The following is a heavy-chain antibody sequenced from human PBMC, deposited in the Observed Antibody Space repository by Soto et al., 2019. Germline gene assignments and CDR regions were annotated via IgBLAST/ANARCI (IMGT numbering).Heavy chain of an antibody. CDR1: GGTFSSDF. CDR2: TIAGFGSA. Sequence: SVKVSCKASGGTFSSDFISWVRQAPGQGLEWVGGTIAGFGSANFAQKFQGRVTITADRFTSTVYMELSSLTSEDTATYYCARDQDSDNCVCAGSQEPYGMDVWGQGTTVTVSS. J-gene: IGHJ6*02. D-gene: IGHD3-16*01. CDR3: ARDQDSDNCVCAGSQEPYGMDV. V-gene: IGHV1-69*06.